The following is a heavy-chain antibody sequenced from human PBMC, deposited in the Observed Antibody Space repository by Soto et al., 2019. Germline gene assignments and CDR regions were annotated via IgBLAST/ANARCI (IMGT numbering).Heavy chain of an antibody. CDR3: AREGAVLGHSDDYYYMDV. V-gene: IGHV1-69*04. D-gene: IGHD2-8*01. CDR2: IIPILGIA. CDR1: GGTFSSYT. Sequence: SVKVSCKASGGTFSSYTISWVRQAPGQGLEWMGRIIPILGIANYAQKFQGRVTITADKSTSTAYMELSSLRSEDTAVYYCAREGAVLGHSDDYYYMDVWGKGTTVTVSS. J-gene: IGHJ6*03.